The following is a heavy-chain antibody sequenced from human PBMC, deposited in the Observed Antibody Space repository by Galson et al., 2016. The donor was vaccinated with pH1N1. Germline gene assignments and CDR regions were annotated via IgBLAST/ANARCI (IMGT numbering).Heavy chain of an antibody. CDR1: GYTFPNYF. V-gene: IGHV1-46*01. Sequence: SVKVSCKASGYTFPNYFMHWVRQAPGQGLEWMGVINPSGGETTYAQQFQGRVTMTRDRSTSTVYMELSSLRSGDTAVYYCARKICTSNSGVFDYWGQGTLVSVTS. D-gene: IGHD2-15*01. J-gene: IGHJ4*02. CDR2: INPSGGET. CDR3: ARKICTSNSGVFDY.